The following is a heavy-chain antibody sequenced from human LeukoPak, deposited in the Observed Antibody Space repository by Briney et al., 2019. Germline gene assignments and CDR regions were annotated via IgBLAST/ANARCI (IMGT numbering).Heavy chain of an antibody. CDR2: IYHSGST. D-gene: IGHD3-10*01. J-gene: IGHJ3*02. V-gene: IGHV4-30-2*01. CDR3: ARDRGGYYGSGSYYKGDAFDI. CDR1: GGSISSGGYY. Sequence: SETLSLTCTVSGGSISSGGYYWSWIRQPPGKGLEWIGYIYHSGSTYYNPSLKSRVTISVDRSKNQFSLKLSSVTAADTAVYYCARDRGGYYGSGSYYKGDAFDIWGQGTMVTVSS.